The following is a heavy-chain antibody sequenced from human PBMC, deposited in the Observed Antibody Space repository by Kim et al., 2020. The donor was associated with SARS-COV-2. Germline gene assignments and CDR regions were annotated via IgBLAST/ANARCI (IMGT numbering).Heavy chain of an antibody. V-gene: IGHV1-69*13. J-gene: IGHJ5*02. CDR2: IIPIFGTA. Sequence: SVKVSCKASGGTFSSYAISWVRQAPGQGLEWMGGIIPIFGTANYAQKFQGRVTITADESTSTAYMELSSLRSEDTAVYYCARQSITIFGVVIIYNWFDPWGQGTLVTVSS. CDR3: ARQSITIFGVVIIYNWFDP. CDR1: GGTFSSYA. D-gene: IGHD3-3*01.